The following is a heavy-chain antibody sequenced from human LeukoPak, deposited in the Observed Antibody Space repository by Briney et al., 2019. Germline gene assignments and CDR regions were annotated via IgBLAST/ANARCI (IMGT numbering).Heavy chain of an antibody. Sequence: GGSLRLSCAASGFMFDNYWMNWVRQAPGKGLEWVAMIKQGGSEKFYVDSVKGRFTISRDNAKNSLYLQMNSLRDEDTAVYFCARERPVGATPFDFWGQGTLVTVSA. D-gene: IGHD1-26*01. V-gene: IGHV3-7*01. CDR1: GFMFDNYW. CDR2: IKQGGSEK. CDR3: ARERPVGATPFDF. J-gene: IGHJ4*02.